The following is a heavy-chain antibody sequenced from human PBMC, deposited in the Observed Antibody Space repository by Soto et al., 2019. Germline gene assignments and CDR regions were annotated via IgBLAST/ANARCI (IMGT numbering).Heavy chain of an antibody. CDR2: ISRSGGTT. CDR3: AKDAGDSGAGHDVFDI. CDR1: GFTFSYSG. V-gene: IGHV3-23*01. Sequence: EVQLLESGGGLVQPGGSLRLSCAATGFTFSYSGMNWVRQAPGRGLEWVSTISRSGGTTYYADSVRGRFTISRDNCNNTRYLQIDSLRAEDTAVCYCAKDAGDSGAGHDVFDIWGQGTMVTVSS. J-gene: IGHJ3*02. D-gene: IGHD6-19*01.